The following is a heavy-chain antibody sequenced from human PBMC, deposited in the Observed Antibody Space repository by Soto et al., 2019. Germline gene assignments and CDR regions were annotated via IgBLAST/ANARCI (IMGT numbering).Heavy chain of an antibody. CDR2: INHLGSI. Sequence: PSETLSLTCVVSGGSLSDYFWSWIRQPPGMALEWIGEINHLGSINYNPSLKSRVTMSVDTSKNQFSLKLSSVTAADTAVYYCARVRNYDFWSGYYTGIRGTNWFDPWGQGTLVTVSS. D-gene: IGHD3-3*01. J-gene: IGHJ5*02. CDR1: GGSLSDYF. CDR3: ARVRNYDFWSGYYTGIRGTNWFDP. V-gene: IGHV4-34*01.